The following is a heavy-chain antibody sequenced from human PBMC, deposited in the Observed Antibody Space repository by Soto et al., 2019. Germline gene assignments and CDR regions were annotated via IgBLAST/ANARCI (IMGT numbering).Heavy chain of an antibody. Sequence: ASVKVSCKVSGYTLTELSMHWVRQAPGKRLEWMGGFDPEDGETIYAQKFQGRVTMTEDTSTDTAYMELSSLRSEDTAVYYCATVLGTDDYIWGSYRRDAFDIWGQGTMVTVSS. CDR1: GYTLTELS. D-gene: IGHD3-16*02. V-gene: IGHV1-24*01. CDR2: FDPEDGET. CDR3: ATVLGTDDYIWGSYRRDAFDI. J-gene: IGHJ3*02.